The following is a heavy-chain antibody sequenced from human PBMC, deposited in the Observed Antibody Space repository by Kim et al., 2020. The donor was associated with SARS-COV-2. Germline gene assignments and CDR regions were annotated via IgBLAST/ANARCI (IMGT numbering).Heavy chain of an antibody. D-gene: IGHD5-18*01. J-gene: IGHJ6*02. V-gene: IGHV3-30*07. Sequence: SGKGRLPISRDNSKNTVYLQMNSLRAEDTAVYYCARDRDGYSYGSSGMDVWGQGTTVTVSS. CDR3: ARDRDGYSYGSSGMDV.